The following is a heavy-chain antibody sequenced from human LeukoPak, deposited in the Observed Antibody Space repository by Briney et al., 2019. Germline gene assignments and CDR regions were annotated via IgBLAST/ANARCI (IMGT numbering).Heavy chain of an antibody. V-gene: IGHV3-74*01. D-gene: IGHD5-12*01. Sequence: GGSLRLSCSASGFTFSSYAMHWVRQAPGKGLVWVSRVNADGSSTNYADSVKGRFTISRDNAKNTLYLQMNSLRAEDTAVYYYAKAGDIVATTQDYWGQGTLVTVSS. J-gene: IGHJ4*02. CDR1: GFTFSSYA. CDR2: VNADGSST. CDR3: AKAGDIVATTQDY.